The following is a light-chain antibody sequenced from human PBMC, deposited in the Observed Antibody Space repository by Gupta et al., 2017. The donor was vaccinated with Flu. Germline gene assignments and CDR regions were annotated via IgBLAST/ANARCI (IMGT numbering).Light chain of an antibody. CDR1: QSIRNW. Sequence: YSLSATVGDRVTITCRASQSIRNWLAWYQQKPGKAPNLLIYNASSFESGVPSRFSGSGSGTEFTLTISSVQADDFATYYCQQYDTYSGTFGQGTKLEIK. CDR3: QQYDTYSGT. J-gene: IGKJ2*01. CDR2: NAS. V-gene: IGKV1-5*03.